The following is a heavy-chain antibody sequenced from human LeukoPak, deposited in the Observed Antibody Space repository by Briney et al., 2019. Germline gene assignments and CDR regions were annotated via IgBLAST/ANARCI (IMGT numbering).Heavy chain of an antibody. CDR2: IYPGDSDT. CDR1: GYSFTSYW. Sequence: GESLKISCKGSGYSFTSYWIGWVRQMPGKGLEWMGIIYPGDSDTRYSPSFQGQVTISADKSISTAYLQWSSLKASDTAMYYCAREGKRYCSSTSCLRAMYYFDYWGQGTLVTVSS. D-gene: IGHD2-2*01. J-gene: IGHJ4*02. CDR3: AREGKRYCSSTSCLRAMYYFDY. V-gene: IGHV5-51*01.